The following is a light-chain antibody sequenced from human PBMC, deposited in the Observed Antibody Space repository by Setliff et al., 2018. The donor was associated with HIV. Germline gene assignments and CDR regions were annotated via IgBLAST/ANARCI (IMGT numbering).Light chain of an antibody. CDR3: CSDTSSSTRV. J-gene: IGLJ1*01. CDR1: SSDVGAFNY. Sequence: QSALTQPASVSGSPGQSITISCTGSSSDVGAFNYVSWYQQHPGKAPKLIISEVSNRPSGVSNRFSGSKSGNTASLTLSGLQAGDEADYYCCSDTSSSTRVFGTGTKVTVL. V-gene: IGLV2-14*01. CDR2: EVS.